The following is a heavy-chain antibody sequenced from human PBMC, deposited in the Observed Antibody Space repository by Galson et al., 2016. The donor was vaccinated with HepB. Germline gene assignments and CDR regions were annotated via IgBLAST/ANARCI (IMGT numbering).Heavy chain of an antibody. Sequence: SLRLSCAASGFTFSGSSMSWVRQAPGKGLEWVSAIVPGGDSTYYTDPVRARFIVSRDNSKNTLYLQMNSLRADDTAVYYCAKGGDYDAWGQGTLVIVSS. J-gene: IGHJ5*02. V-gene: IGHV3-23*01. CDR2: IVPGGDST. D-gene: IGHD2-21*02. CDR1: GFTFSGSS. CDR3: AKGGDYDA.